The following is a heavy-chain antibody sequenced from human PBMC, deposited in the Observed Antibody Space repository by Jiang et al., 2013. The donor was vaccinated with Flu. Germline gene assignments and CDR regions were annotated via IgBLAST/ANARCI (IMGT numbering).Heavy chain of an antibody. Sequence: LLKPSETLSLTCAVYGGSFSGYYWSWIRQPPGKGLEWIGEINHSGSTNYNPSLKSRVTISVDTSKNQFSLKLSSVTAADTAVYYCAQGFDYWGQGTLVTVSS. CDR1: GGSFSGYY. CDR2: INHSGST. V-gene: IGHV4-34*01. CDR3: AQGFDY. J-gene: IGHJ4*02.